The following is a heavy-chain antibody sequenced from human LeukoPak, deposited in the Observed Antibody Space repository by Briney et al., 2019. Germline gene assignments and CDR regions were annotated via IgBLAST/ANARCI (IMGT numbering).Heavy chain of an antibody. V-gene: IGHV3-7*01. CDR3: ARDHDVPSAGSDF. J-gene: IGHJ4*02. CDR1: GFTFSTYW. D-gene: IGHD6-13*01. CDR2: IKPDGSGE. Sequence: GGSLRLSCAASGFTFSTYWMSWVRQAPGKGLEWVANIKPDGSGEYYVDSVKGRFTISRDNDNNSVYLQMNSLRVEDTALYYCARDHDVPSAGSDFWGRGTLVTVSS.